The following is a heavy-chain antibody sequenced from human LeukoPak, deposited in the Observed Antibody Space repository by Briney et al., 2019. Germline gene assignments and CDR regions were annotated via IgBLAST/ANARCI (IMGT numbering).Heavy chain of an antibody. J-gene: IGHJ4*02. CDR3: AKGLWFGELRPFDY. Sequence: GGSLRLSCAASGFTFSNSGMHWVRQAPGKGLEWVEVISYDGSNKYYPASVRGRFTISRDNSKNTLYLQMNSLRAEDTAVYYCAKGLWFGELRPFDYWGQGTLVTVSS. D-gene: IGHD3-10*01. CDR2: ISYDGSNK. CDR1: GFTFSNSG. V-gene: IGHV3-30*18.